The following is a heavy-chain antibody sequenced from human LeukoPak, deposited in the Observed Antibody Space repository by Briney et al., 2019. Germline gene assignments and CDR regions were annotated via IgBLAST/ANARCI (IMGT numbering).Heavy chain of an antibody. CDR3: ARDGNYVSGRVGAFDI. CDR1: GFIFSSYT. D-gene: IGHD3-10*01. CDR2: ITSSSGFI. Sequence: GGSLRLSCAASGFIFSSYTVNWVRQAPGKGLEWVSSITSSSGFISYADSVKGRFTISRDNAKNSLYLQMNGLTAEDTAVYYCARDGNYVSGRVGAFDIWGQGTMVTVSS. V-gene: IGHV3-21*01. J-gene: IGHJ3*02.